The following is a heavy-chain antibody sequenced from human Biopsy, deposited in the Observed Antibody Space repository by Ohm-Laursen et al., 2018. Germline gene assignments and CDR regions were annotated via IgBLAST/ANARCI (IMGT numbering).Heavy chain of an antibody. CDR1: GGSISSDY. J-gene: IGHJ6*02. V-gene: IGHV4-59*07. D-gene: IGHD2/OR15-2a*01. CDR2: IYYSGST. Sequence: DTLSLTCTVSGGSISSDYWSWIRQTPGKGLEWIGYIYYSGSTNYNPSLKSRVTISVDTSKNQFSLRLNSVTAADTAVYYCARATNSTGWPYYYFYGMGVWGQGTTVTVSS. CDR3: ARATNSTGWPYYYFYGMGV.